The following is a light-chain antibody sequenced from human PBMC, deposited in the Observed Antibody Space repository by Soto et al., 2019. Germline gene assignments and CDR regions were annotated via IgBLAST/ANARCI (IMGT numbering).Light chain of an antibody. CDR2: DAS. CDR1: QSISSW. Sequence: DIQMTQSPSTLSASVGDRVTITCRASQSISSWLAWYQQKPGKAPKLLIYDASSLESGVPSRFSGSGSGPEFTLTIRRLQPDDFAPYYCQQYNSYPYTFGQGTKLEIK. V-gene: IGKV1-5*01. CDR3: QQYNSYPYT. J-gene: IGKJ2*01.